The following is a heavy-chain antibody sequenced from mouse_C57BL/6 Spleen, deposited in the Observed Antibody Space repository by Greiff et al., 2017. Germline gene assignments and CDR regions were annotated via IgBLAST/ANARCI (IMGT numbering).Heavy chain of an antibody. Sequence: EVKLMESGPGLVKPSQSLSLTCSVTGYSITSGYYWNWIRQFPGNKLEWMGYISYDGSNNYNPSLKNRISLTRDTSKNQFFLKLNSVTTEDTATYYCAREGVYDYDGWFAYWGQGTLVTVSA. J-gene: IGHJ3*01. CDR1: GYSITSGYY. CDR3: AREGVYDYDGWFAY. V-gene: IGHV3-6*01. D-gene: IGHD2-4*01. CDR2: ISYDGSN.